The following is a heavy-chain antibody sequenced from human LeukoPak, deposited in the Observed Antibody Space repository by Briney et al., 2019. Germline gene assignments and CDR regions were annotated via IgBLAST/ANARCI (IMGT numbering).Heavy chain of an antibody. D-gene: IGHD3-10*01. CDR2: ISGSGGST. CDR1: GFTFSSYA. J-gene: IGHJ6*03. CDR3: AKDYRDVLLWFGEPVYYYYYMDV. V-gene: IGHV3-23*01. Sequence: GGSLRLSCAASGFTFSSYAMSWVRQAPGKGLEWVSAISGSGGSTYYADSVKGRFTISRDNAKNSLYLQMNSLRAEDTAVYYCAKDYRDVLLWFGEPVYYYYYMDVWGKGTTVTISS.